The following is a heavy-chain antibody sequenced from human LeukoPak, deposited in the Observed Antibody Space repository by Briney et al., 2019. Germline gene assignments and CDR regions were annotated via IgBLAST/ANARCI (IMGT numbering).Heavy chain of an antibody. Sequence: PSETLSLTCAVYGGSFSGYYWSWIRQPPGKGLEWIGEINHSGSTNYNPSLKSRVTISVDTSKNQFSLKLSSVTAADTAVYYCARARRARIAAAGRGSWFDPWGQGTLVTVSS. CDR2: INHSGST. CDR3: ARARRARIAAAGRGSWFDP. V-gene: IGHV4-34*01. J-gene: IGHJ5*02. CDR1: GGSFSGYY. D-gene: IGHD6-13*01.